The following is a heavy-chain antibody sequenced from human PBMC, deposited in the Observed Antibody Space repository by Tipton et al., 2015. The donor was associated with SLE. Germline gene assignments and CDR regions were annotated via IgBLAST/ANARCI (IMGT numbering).Heavy chain of an antibody. J-gene: IGHJ4*02. Sequence: TLSLTCAVSGYSISSAYYWGGVRQPPGKGLEGIGSVFHSGSTSYNPSLKSRLTISVDTSKNQFSLKVNSVTAADRAVYYCARVMVAARPWVDYWGQGILVTVSS. CDR3: ARVMVAARPWVDY. CDR2: VFHSGST. D-gene: IGHD6-6*01. V-gene: IGHV4-38-2*01. CDR1: GYSISSAYY.